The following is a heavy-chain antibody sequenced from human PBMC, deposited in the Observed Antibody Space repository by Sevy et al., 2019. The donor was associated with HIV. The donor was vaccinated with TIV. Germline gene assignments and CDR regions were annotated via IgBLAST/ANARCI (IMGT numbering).Heavy chain of an antibody. CDR3: ARALADYYYAMDV. J-gene: IGHJ6*02. V-gene: IGHV4-59*01. CDR1: GVSISGYY. CDR2: IYYSGRT. Sequence: SETLSLTCTVSGVSISGYYWSWIRQPPGKGLEWIGYIYYSGRTNYNPPLQGRVSISTDTSKNQFSLKLSSVTAADTAVYSCARALADYYYAMDVWGQGTTVTVSS.